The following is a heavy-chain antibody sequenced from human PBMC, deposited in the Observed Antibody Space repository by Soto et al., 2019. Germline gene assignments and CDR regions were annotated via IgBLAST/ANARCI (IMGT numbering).Heavy chain of an antibody. CDR3: AREFRAGYSSGWYLGYFDY. CDR2: IYTSGST. J-gene: IGHJ4*02. Sequence: PSETLSLTCTVSGGSISSYYWSWIRQPAGKGLEWIGRIYTSGSTNYNPSLKSRVTMSVDTSKNQFSLKLSSVTAADTAVYYCAREFRAGYSSGWYLGYFDYWGQGTLVTVS. D-gene: IGHD6-19*01. CDR1: GGSISSYY. V-gene: IGHV4-4*07.